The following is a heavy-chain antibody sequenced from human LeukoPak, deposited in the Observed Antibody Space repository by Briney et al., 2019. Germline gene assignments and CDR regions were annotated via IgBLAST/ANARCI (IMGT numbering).Heavy chain of an antibody. Sequence: PSQTLCLTCTVSGVSISSGDYDWSWIRQPPGKGLEWIRYIYYSGRTYYNPSLKSRVTISVDTSKNQFSLKLSSVTAADTAVYYCARATYYYGSGRYPLHYFDYWGQGTLVTVSS. CDR1: GVSISSGDYD. CDR2: IYYSGRT. J-gene: IGHJ4*02. V-gene: IGHV4-30-4*01. D-gene: IGHD3-10*01. CDR3: ARATYYYGSGRYPLHYFDY.